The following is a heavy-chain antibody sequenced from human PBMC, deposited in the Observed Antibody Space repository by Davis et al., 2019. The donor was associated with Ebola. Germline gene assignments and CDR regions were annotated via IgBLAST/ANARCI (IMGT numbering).Heavy chain of an antibody. CDR2: INPNIGGT. D-gene: IGHD4-17*01. CDR1: GYTFTGYS. J-gene: IGHJ4*02. CDR3: ARDRALRAVTTYPLGF. V-gene: IGHV1-2*02. Sequence: AASVKVSCKASGYTFTGYSMPWVPHAPGHALELLGSINPNIGGTNYSQKFPGRVTMTRDTSISTAYMELSRLRSDDTAVYYCARDRALRAVTTYPLGFWGQGTLVTVSS.